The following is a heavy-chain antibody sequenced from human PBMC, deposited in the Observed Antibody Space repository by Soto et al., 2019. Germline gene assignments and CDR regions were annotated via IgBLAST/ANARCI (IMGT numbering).Heavy chain of an antibody. CDR2: IYSSGST. CDR3: ARHNPAIFYGSGPWAV. D-gene: IGHD3-10*01. J-gene: IGHJ6*02. Sequence: GSIGDFWGRRIRQTPGKGREWSGYIYSSGSTNYNPSLKSRVTISVDTSKNQFSLKLSSLSAADTAVYYCARHNPAIFYGSGPWAVWGHGTTVPVSS. V-gene: IGHV4-59*08. CDR1: GSIGDFW.